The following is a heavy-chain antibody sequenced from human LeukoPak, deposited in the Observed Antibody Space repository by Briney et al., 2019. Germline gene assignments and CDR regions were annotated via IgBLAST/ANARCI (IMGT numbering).Heavy chain of an antibody. J-gene: IGHJ4*02. V-gene: IGHV6-1*01. D-gene: IGHD5-18*01. CDR3: ARDRGYSYGIDY. CDR2: TFYRSKWYN. CDR1: GDSVSSNSAT. Sequence: SQTLSLTCAISGDSVSSNSATWNWTRQSPSRGLEWLGRTFYRSKWYNDYALSVKSRITINPDASKNQFSLQLNSVTPEGTAVYYCARDRGYSYGIDYWGQGTLVTVSS.